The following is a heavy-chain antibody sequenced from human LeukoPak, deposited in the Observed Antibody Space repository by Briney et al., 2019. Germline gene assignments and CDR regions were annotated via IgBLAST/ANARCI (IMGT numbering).Heavy chain of an antibody. CDR3: ARAAYEILTGQPIFDY. D-gene: IGHD3-9*01. CDR2: IGTAGDT. Sequence: GGSLRLSCAASGFTFSSYDMHWVRQATGKCLEWVSAIGTAGDTYYPGSVKGRFTISRENAKNSLYLQMNSLRAGDTAVYYCARAAYEILTGQPIFDYWGQGTLVTVSS. J-gene: IGHJ4*02. CDR1: GFTFSSYD. V-gene: IGHV3-13*01.